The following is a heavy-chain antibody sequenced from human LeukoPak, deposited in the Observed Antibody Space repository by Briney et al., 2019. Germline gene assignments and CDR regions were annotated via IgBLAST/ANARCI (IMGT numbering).Heavy chain of an antibody. D-gene: IGHD7-27*01. CDR3: ARELGAFDI. Sequence: PSETLSLTCTVAGGSISSGDYYWSCIRQPPGKGLECIGYIYYSGSTYYNPSLKSRVTISVDTSKNQFSLKLSSVTAADTAVYYCARELGAFDIWGQGTMVTVSS. CDR1: GGSISSGDYY. CDR2: IYYSGST. J-gene: IGHJ3*02. V-gene: IGHV4-30-4*08.